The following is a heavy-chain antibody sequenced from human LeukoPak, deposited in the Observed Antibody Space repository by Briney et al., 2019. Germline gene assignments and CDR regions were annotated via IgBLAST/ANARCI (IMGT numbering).Heavy chain of an antibody. D-gene: IGHD3-10*01. V-gene: IGHV3-33*01. Sequence: GGSLRLSCAASGFTFSSYGMHWARQAPGKGLEWVAVIWYDGSNKYYADSVKGRFTISRDNSKNTLYLQMNSLRAEDTAVYYCARGDYYGSGSQGYWGQGTLVTVSS. CDR2: IWYDGSNK. J-gene: IGHJ4*02. CDR3: ARGDYYGSGSQGY. CDR1: GFTFSSYG.